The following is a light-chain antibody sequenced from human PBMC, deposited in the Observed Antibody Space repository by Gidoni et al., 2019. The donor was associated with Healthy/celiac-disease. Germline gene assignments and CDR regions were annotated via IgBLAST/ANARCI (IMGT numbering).Light chain of an antibody. J-gene: IGKJ1*01. V-gene: IGKV2-28*01. CDR1: QRLLHSNGYNY. Sequence: DIVMTQSPLSLPVTPGEPASISCRSSQRLLHSNGYNYLDSYLQNPGQSPQLLIYLGSNRASGVPDRFRGRGSGTDFTLKISRVEAEDVGVYYCMQALQTPWTVGQGTKVEIK. CDR2: LGS. CDR3: MQALQTPWT.